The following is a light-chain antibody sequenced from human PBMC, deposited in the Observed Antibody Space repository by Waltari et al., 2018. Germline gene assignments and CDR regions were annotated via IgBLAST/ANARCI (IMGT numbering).Light chain of an antibody. CDR2: AAS. Sequence: IVMTQSPDTLSVSPGETATLSCRASQNIKSNLAWYHHKPGQPPRLLIHAASTRAPGVPARFSGSRSGTEFTLTISNLQSEDFAVYYCQQYSNGPPITFGQGTRLEIK. V-gene: IGKV3-15*01. J-gene: IGKJ5*01. CDR1: QNIKSN. CDR3: QQYSNGPPIT.